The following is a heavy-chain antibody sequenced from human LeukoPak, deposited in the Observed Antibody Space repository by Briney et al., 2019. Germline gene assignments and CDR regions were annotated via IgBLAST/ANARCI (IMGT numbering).Heavy chain of an antibody. D-gene: IGHD3-22*01. CDR3: ARVQLFGGGYYSGYYYYMDV. Sequence: SETLSLTCAVYGGSFSGYYWSWIRQPPGKGLEWIGRIYTSGSTNYNPSLKSRVTMSVDTSKNQFSLKLSSVTAADTAVYYCARVQLFGGGYYSGYYYYMDVWGKGTTVTVSS. CDR2: IYTSGST. CDR1: GGSFSGYY. J-gene: IGHJ6*03. V-gene: IGHV4-59*10.